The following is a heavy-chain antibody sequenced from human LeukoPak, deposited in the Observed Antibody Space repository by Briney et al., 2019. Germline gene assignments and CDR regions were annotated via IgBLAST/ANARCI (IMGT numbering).Heavy chain of an antibody. J-gene: IGHJ6*02. V-gene: IGHV1-18*01. CDR3: ATGAGFWSGYSYYGMDV. D-gene: IGHD3-3*01. Sequence: ASVKVSCKASGYTFTSYGISWVRQAPGQGLEWMGWISAYNGNTNYAQKLQGRVTITADKSTSTAYMELSSLRSEDTAVYYCATGAGFWSGYSYYGMDVWGQGTTVTVSS. CDR2: ISAYNGNT. CDR1: GYTFTSYG.